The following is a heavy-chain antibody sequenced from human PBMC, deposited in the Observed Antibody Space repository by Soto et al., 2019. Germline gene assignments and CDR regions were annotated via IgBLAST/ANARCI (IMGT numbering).Heavy chain of an antibody. CDR2: INPNSGGT. CDR3: ARDLSSSSMKLYNWFDP. D-gene: IGHD6-6*01. V-gene: IGHV1-2*02. CDR1: GYTFTGYY. Sequence: GASVKVSCKASGYTFTGYYMHWVRQAPGQGLEWMGWINPNSGGTNYAQKFQGRVTMTRDTSISTAYMELSRLRSDDTAVYYCARDLSSSSMKLYNWFDPWGQGTLVTVSS. J-gene: IGHJ5*02.